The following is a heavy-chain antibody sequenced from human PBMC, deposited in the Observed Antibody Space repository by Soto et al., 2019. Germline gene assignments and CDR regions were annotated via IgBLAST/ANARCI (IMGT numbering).Heavy chain of an antibody. CDR3: ARESHDILTGPPWVWYFDL. CDR2: INDRGSI. CDR1: GGSFSGYY. Sequence: QVQLQQWGAGPLRPLETLSLTCGVSGGSFSGYYWAWIRQSPGQGLEWIGEINDRGSINYNPSLKSRVSISVGTSKNHYSLNLRSVTAADTAVYDCARESHDILTGPPWVWYFDLWGRGTLVTVSS. J-gene: IGHJ2*01. D-gene: IGHD3-9*01. V-gene: IGHV4-34*01.